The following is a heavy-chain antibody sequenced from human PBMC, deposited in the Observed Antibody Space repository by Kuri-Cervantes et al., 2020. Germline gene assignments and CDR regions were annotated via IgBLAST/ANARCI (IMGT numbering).Heavy chain of an antibody. J-gene: IGHJ6*03. CDR2: ISSSSSYI. V-gene: IGHV3-21*03. D-gene: IGHD1-26*01. CDR1: GFTFSTYA. CDR3: ARYEGAAARRIYYYYMDV. Sequence: GGSLRLSCAASGFTFSTYAMSWVRQAPGKGLEWVSSISSSSSYIYYADSVKGRFTISRDNAKNSLYLQMNSLRAEDTAVYYCARYEGAAARRIYYYYMDVWGKGTTVTVSS.